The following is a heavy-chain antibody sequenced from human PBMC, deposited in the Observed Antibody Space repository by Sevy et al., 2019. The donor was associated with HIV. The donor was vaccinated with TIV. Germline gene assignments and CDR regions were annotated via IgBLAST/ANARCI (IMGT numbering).Heavy chain of an antibody. CDR2: INPKTGAT. Sequence: ASVKVSCKACGYTFSDYYLHWLRLAPGQGFEWMGWINPKTGATKYAQSFQGRVTLTRDTSFTTAYMELSSLRSDVAALFYWPSVLVRDDYSYGAFDYWGEGTVVTVSS. V-gene: IGHV1-2*02. CDR3: PSVLVRDDYSYGAFDY. J-gene: IGHJ4*02. D-gene: IGHD5-18*01. CDR1: GYTFSDYY.